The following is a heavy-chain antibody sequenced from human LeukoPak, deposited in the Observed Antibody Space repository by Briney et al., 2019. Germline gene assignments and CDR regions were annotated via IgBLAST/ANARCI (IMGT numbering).Heavy chain of an antibody. CDR2: INHSGST. CDR3: ARSITIFGVVTLPYNWFDP. CDR1: GVSFSGYY. J-gene: IGHJ5*02. Sequence: PSETLSLTCAVYGVSFSGYYWSWIRQPPGKGLEWIGEINHSGSTNYNPSLKSRVTISVDTSKNQFSLKLSSVTAADTAVYYCARSITIFGVVTLPYNWFDPWGQGTLVTVSS. V-gene: IGHV4-34*01. D-gene: IGHD3-3*01.